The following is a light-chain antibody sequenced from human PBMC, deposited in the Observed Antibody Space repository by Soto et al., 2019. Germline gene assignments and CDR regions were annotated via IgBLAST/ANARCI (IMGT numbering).Light chain of an antibody. Sequence: QSVLTQSPSASASLGATVKLTCTLSSANSSYAIAWHQQQPEKDPRYLMKFNSDDSHSKGVGIPDRFSGSSSGAERYLTVSSLQSEDEAYYYSQTWVSGSVVFGGGTKLTVL. CDR2: FNSDDSH. J-gene: IGLJ2*01. CDR3: QTWVSGSVV. V-gene: IGLV4-69*01. CDR1: SANSSYA.